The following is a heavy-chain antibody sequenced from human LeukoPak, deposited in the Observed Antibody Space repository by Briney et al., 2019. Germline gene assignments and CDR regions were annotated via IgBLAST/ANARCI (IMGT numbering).Heavy chain of an antibody. V-gene: IGHV3-11*01. CDR3: ARVAGGTSGYENDY. J-gene: IGHJ4*02. Sequence: LSLTCAVYGGSFTDYYWSWIRQAPGKGLEWVSYISSSGSTRYYADSVKGRFTISRDNAKNSLYLQMNSLRAEDTAVYYCARVAGGTSGYENDYWGQGTLVTVSS. CDR1: GGSFTDYY. CDR2: ISSSGSTR. D-gene: IGHD3-22*01.